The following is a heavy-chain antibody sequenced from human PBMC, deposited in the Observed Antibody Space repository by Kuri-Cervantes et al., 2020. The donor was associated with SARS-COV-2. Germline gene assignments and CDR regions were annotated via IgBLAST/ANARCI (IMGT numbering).Heavy chain of an antibody. CDR1: GYTFTSYG. D-gene: IGHD6-13*01. Sequence: ASVKVSCKASGYTFTSYGISWVRQAPGQGLEWMGWISAYNGNTNYAQKLQGRVTITRDTSASTAYMELSSLRSEDTAVYYCARGAQSSSSPDYWGQGTLVTVSS. CDR3: ARGAQSSSSPDY. J-gene: IGHJ4*02. V-gene: IGHV1-18*01. CDR2: ISAYNGNT.